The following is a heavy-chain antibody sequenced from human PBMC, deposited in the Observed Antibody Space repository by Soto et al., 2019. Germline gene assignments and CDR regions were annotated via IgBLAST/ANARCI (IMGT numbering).Heavy chain of an antibody. D-gene: IGHD6-13*01. CDR3: ARVSAAAGTGWFDP. V-gene: IGHV1-18*04. Sequence: GASVKVFGKASGYTFTGYGISGVRQAPGQGLEWMGWISAYNGNTNYAQKLQGRVTMTTDTSTSTAYMELRSLRSDDTAVYYCARVSAAAGTGWFDPWGQGTLVTVSS. CDR2: ISAYNGNT. CDR1: GYTFTGYG. J-gene: IGHJ5*02.